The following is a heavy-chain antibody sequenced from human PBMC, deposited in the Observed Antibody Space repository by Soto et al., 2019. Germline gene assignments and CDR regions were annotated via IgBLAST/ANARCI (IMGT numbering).Heavy chain of an antibody. Sequence: QVQLVQSGAEVKKPGASVKVSCKASGYTFTSYGIILVRQAPGQGLEWMGWISAYNGNTNYAQKLQGRVTMTTDTTTSTAYMELRSLRSDDTAVYYCARDPTRCSSTSCPFDYWGQGTLVTVSS. CDR1: GYTFTSYG. D-gene: IGHD2-2*01. CDR3: ARDPTRCSSTSCPFDY. V-gene: IGHV1-18*01. J-gene: IGHJ4*02. CDR2: ISAYNGNT.